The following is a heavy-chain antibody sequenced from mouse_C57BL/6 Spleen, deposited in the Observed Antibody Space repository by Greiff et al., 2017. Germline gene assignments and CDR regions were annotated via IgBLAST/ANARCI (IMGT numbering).Heavy chain of an antibody. D-gene: IGHD1-1*01. CDR3: TLALTAVEDLDY. V-gene: IGHV1-15*01. CDR1: GYTFTDYE. CDR2: IDPETGGT. J-gene: IGHJ4*01. Sequence: QVQLQQSGAELVRPGASVTLSCKASGYTFTDYEMHWVKQTPVHGLAWIGAIDPETGGTAYTPKFQGKAIMTADKSSSTAYVELRSLSSEYSAVYYCTLALTAVEDLDYWGQGTSVTVSS.